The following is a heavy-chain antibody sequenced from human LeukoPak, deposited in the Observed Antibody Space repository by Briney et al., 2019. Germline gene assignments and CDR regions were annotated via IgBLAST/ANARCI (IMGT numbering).Heavy chain of an antibody. J-gene: IGHJ4*02. Sequence: SETLSLTCTVSGASISSYYWSWLRQPPGKGLEWIGYIHYSGSTNYNPSLKSRVTISIDTSKNQFSLKLSSVTAADTAVYYCARGGYSGTYAFDYWGQGTLVTVSS. D-gene: IGHD1-26*01. CDR2: IHYSGST. V-gene: IGHV4-59*01. CDR1: GASISSYY. CDR3: ARGGYSGTYAFDY.